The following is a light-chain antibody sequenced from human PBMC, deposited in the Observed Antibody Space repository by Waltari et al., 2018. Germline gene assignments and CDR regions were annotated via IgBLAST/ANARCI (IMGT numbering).Light chain of an antibody. CDR3: QHYVRLPVT. CDR2: GAS. J-gene: IGKJ1*01. Sequence: EIVLTQSPGTLSLSPGERATLSCRASQRVSRVLAWYHQKPGHGPRLLIYGASNRATGIPDRFGGSGSGTDFSLTISRLEPEDFAVYYCQHYVRLPVTFGQGTKVEIK. V-gene: IGKV3-20*01. CDR1: QRVSRV.